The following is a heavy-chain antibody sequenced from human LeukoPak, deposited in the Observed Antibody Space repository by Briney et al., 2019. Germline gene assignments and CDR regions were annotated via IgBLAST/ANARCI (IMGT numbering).Heavy chain of an antibody. D-gene: IGHD3-22*01. CDR3: ARSDQYYYDSSGYYMWPY. CDR1: GGTFSSYA. V-gene: IGHV1-69*05. J-gene: IGHJ4*02. CDR2: IIPIFGTA. Sequence: SVKVSCKASGGTFSSYAISWVRQAPGQGLEWMGGIIPIFGTANYAQKFQGRVTITTDESTSTAYMELSSLRSEDTAVYYCARSDQYYYDSSGYYMWPYWGQGTLVTVSS.